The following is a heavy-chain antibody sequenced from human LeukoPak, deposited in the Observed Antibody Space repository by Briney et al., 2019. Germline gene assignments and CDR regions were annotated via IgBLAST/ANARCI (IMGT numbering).Heavy chain of an antibody. CDR2: ISSTSTYI. CDR1: GFTFSSYS. Sequence: GGSLRLSCAASGFTFSSYSMNWVRQAPGKGLEWVSFISSTSTYIYYADSVKGRFTISRDNAKNSLYLQMNSLRAEDTAVYYCARQYYDFWSGYYARGSYMDVWGKGTTVTVSS. V-gene: IGHV3-21*01. D-gene: IGHD3-3*01. J-gene: IGHJ6*03. CDR3: ARQYYDFWSGYYARGSYMDV.